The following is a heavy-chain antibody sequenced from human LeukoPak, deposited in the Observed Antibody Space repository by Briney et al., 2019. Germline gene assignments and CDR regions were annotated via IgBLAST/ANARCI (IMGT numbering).Heavy chain of an antibody. V-gene: IGHV4-39*01. D-gene: IGHD3-10*01. CDR3: VYHYGSGSVEY. CDR1: GGSITSSNYY. Sequence: PSETLSPTCTVSGGSITSSNYYWGWIRQPPGKGLEWIGSFYYSGSTNYNPSLKSRVTISVDTSKNQFSLKLSSVTAADTAVYYCVYHYGSGSVEYWGQGTLVTVSS. CDR2: FYYSGST. J-gene: IGHJ4*02.